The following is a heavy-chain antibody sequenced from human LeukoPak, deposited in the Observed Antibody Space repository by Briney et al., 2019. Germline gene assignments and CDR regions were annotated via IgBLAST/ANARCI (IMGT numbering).Heavy chain of an antibody. CDR1: GGSISSGGYY. Sequence: SQTLSLTCTVSGGSISSGGYYWSWIRQPAGKGLEWIGRVYTSGSTNYNPSLKSRVTISVDTSKNQFSLKLSSVTAADTAVYYCASLTTAEAFDIWGQGTMVTVSS. CDR2: VYTSGST. CDR3: ASLTTAEAFDI. V-gene: IGHV4-61*02. D-gene: IGHD3-22*01. J-gene: IGHJ3*02.